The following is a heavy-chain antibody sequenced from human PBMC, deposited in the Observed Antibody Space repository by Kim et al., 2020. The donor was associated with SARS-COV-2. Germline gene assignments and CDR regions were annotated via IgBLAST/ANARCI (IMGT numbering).Heavy chain of an antibody. Sequence: SETLSLTCTVSGGSISSSSYYWGWIRQPPGKGLEWIGSIYYSGSTYYNPSLKSRVTISVDTSKNQFSLKLSSVTAADTAVYYCAREGYCSSTSCNEYYYYYGMDVWGQGTTVTVSS. CDR2: IYYSGST. J-gene: IGHJ6*02. V-gene: IGHV4-39*07. CDR3: AREGYCSSTSCNEYYYYYGMDV. CDR1: GGSISSSSYY. D-gene: IGHD2-2*01.